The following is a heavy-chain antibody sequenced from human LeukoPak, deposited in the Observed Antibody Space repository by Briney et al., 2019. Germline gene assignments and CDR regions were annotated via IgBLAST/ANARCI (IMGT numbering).Heavy chain of an antibody. V-gene: IGHV3-30*18. CDR1: GFTFSGYD. Sequence: GSLRLSCAAPGFTFSGYDMHWVRQAPGKGLEWVAVISYDGSNKYYADSVKGRFTISRDNSKNTLYLQMSSLRAEDTAVFYCVKGTQYCGGDCYDYWGQGTLVTVSS. D-gene: IGHD2-21*01. J-gene: IGHJ4*02. CDR2: ISYDGSNK. CDR3: VKGTQYCGGDCYDY.